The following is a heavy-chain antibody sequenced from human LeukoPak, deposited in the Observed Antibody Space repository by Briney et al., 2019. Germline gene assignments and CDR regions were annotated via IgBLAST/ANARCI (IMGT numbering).Heavy chain of an antibody. CDR3: ANLGVPRIVVVPAAGAFDI. J-gene: IGHJ3*02. V-gene: IGHV3-30*04. D-gene: IGHD2-2*01. Sequence: QPGGSLRLSCAASGFTFSSYAMHWVRQAPGKGLEWVAVISYDGSNKYYADSVKGRFTISRDNSKNTLYLQMNSLRAEDTAVYYCANLGVPRIVVVPAAGAFDIWGQGTMVTVSS. CDR1: GFTFSSYA. CDR2: ISYDGSNK.